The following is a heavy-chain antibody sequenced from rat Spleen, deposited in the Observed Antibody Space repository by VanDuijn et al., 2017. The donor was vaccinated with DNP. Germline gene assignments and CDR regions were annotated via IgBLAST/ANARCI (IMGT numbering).Heavy chain of an antibody. Sequence: EVQLVESGGDLVQPGRSLKFSCVASGFTFNNYWMTWIRQVPGKGLEWVASISSSGAYTYYPDSVKGRITISRDNAKSTLYLQMNSLRSEDTATYYCGNWDNFGTYTMDARGPGTSVTVSS. D-gene: IGHD1-3*01. CDR2: ISSSGAYT. V-gene: IGHV5-31*01. CDR3: GNWDNFGTYTMDA. CDR1: GFTFNNYW. J-gene: IGHJ4*01.